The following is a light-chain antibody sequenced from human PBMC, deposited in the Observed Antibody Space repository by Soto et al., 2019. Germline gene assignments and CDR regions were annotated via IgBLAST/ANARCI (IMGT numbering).Light chain of an antibody. CDR1: RRVSSTY. CDR3: QHFVNSLTWT. CDR2: GAS. J-gene: IGKJ1*01. Sequence: VLTQAPGTLSLSPGERATLSCRASRRVSSTYFIWYQQKPGQAARLLIYGASSRATGVPDRFSGGGSGTDFTLTISRLEPEDFAVYYCQHFVNSLTWTFGQGTKVDNK. V-gene: IGKV3-20*01.